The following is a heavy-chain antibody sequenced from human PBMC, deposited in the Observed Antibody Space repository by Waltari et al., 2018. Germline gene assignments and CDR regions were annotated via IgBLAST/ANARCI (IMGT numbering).Heavy chain of an antibody. J-gene: IGHJ3*02. V-gene: IGHV3-23*01. Sequence: EVQLLESGGGLVQPGGSLRLSCAASGFTFSSYAIRWVRQAPGKGLEWVSAIRGSGGSTYYADSVKGRFTISRDNSKNTLYLQMNSLRAEDTAVYYCAKDGPPGGLNMGAFDIWGQGTMVTVSS. CDR2: IRGSGGST. CDR3: AKDGPPGGLNMGAFDI. CDR1: GFTFSSYA. D-gene: IGHD3-16*01.